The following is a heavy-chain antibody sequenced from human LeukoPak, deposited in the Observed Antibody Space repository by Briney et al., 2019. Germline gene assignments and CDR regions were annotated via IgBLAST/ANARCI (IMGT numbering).Heavy chain of an antibody. CDR1: GFTVSSIY. J-gene: IGHJ3*02. Sequence: GGSLRLSCAASGFTVSSIYMSWVRQAPGKGLEWVSIIYSGGSTYYADSVKGRFTISRDNSKNTLYLQMNSLRAEDTAVYYCARDHVGEDSGAFDIWGQGTMVTVSS. V-gene: IGHV3-53*01. CDR2: IYSGGST. CDR3: ARDHVGEDSGAFDI. D-gene: IGHD3-10*01.